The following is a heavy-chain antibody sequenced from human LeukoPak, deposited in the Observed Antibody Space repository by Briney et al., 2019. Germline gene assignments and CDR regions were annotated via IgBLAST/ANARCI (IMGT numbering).Heavy chain of an antibody. V-gene: IGHV4-39*01. CDR2: ICDTGNT. CDR3: ARHKSGIDWFDP. CDR1: GGSISSSFNY. Sequence: PSETPSLTCTVSGGSISSSFNYWAWIRQPPGKGLECVGVICDTGNTYYNPSLKSRVTISVDTSKNQFSLRVTSVTAADTALYYCARHKSGIDWFDPWGQGTLVTVSS. J-gene: IGHJ5*02. D-gene: IGHD1-14*01.